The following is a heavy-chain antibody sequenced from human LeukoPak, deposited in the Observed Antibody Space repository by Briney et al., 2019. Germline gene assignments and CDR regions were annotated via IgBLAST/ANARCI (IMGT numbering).Heavy chain of an antibody. D-gene: IGHD6-25*01. V-gene: IGHV4-4*02. CDR2: VHLDGRT. CDR1: GGSDSSTNW. J-gene: IGHJ4*02. Sequence: SETLSLTCGVSGGSDSSTNWWTWIRQPPGKGLEWIGEVHLDGRTNFNPSLKSRLTMSVDLSENHVSLKLTSVTAADTAVYYCAREGGFYRPLDYSGQGTLVTVSS. CDR3: AREGGFYRPLDY.